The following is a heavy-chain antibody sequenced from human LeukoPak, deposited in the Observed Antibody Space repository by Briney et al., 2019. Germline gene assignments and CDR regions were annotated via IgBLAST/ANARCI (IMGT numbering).Heavy chain of an antibody. CDR3: ARANNYYDSSGYLYYYYYYMDV. J-gene: IGHJ6*03. V-gene: IGHV1-18*01. CDR1: GYTFTSYG. CDR2: ISAYNGNT. Sequence: ASVKVSCKASGYTFTSYGISWVRQAPGQGLEWMGWISAYNGNTNYAQKLQGRVTMTTDTSTSTAYMGLRSLRSDDTAVYYCARANNYYDSSGYLYYYYYYMDVWGKGTTVTVSS. D-gene: IGHD3-22*01.